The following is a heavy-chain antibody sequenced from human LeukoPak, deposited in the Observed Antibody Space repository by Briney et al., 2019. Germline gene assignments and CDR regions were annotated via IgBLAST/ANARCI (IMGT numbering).Heavy chain of an antibody. CDR3: ATADQLLWFGELSYYFDY. CDR1: GXTFSSYA. D-gene: IGHD3-10*01. Sequence: SGGSLRLSCAASGXTFSSYAMSWVRQAPGKGLEWVSAISGSGGSTYYADSVKGRFTISRDNSKNTLYLQMNSLRAEDTAVYYCATADQLLWFGELSYYFDYWGQGTLVTVSS. CDR2: ISGSGGST. V-gene: IGHV3-23*01. J-gene: IGHJ4*02.